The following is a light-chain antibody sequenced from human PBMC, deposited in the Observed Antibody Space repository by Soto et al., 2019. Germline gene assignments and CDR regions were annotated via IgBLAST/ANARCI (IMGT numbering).Light chain of an antibody. Sequence: ILMTQSPATLSVSPGERATLSCGASQSVSSNLAWYQQKPGQAPRLLIYGASTRATGIPARFSGSGSGTEFTLTISSLQSEDFAVYYCQQYNNWMWTFGQGTKVDIK. CDR1: QSVSSN. J-gene: IGKJ1*01. CDR3: QQYNNWMWT. CDR2: GAS. V-gene: IGKV3-15*01.